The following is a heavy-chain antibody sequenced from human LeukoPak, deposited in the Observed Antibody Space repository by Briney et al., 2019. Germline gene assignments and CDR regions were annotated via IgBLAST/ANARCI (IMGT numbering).Heavy chain of an antibody. J-gene: IGHJ4*02. CDR3: ARGARKWLRHIDY. CDR1: GGSISSGDYY. CDR2: INHSGST. V-gene: IGHV4-39*07. D-gene: IGHD5-12*01. Sequence: PSETLSLTCTVSGGSISSGDYYWSWIRQPPGKGLEWIGEINHSGSTNYNPSLKSRVTISVDTSKNQFSLKLSSVTAADTAVYYCARGARKWLRHIDYWGQGTLVTVSS.